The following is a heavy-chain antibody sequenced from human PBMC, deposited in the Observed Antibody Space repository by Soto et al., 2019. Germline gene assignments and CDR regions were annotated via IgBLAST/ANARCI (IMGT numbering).Heavy chain of an antibody. CDR3: AKESTMIVFRYYGMDV. D-gene: IGHD3-22*01. CDR1: GFTFSSYG. V-gene: IGHV3-30*18. CDR2: ISYDGSNK. Sequence: LRLSCAASGFTFSSYGMHWVRQAPGKGLEWVAVISYDGSNKYYADSVKGRFTISRDNSKNTLYLQMNSLRAEDTAVYYCAKESTMIVFRYYGMDVWGQGTTVTVSS. J-gene: IGHJ6*02.